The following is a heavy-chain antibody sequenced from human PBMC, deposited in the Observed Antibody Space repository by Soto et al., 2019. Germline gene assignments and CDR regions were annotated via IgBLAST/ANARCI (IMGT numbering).Heavy chain of an antibody. D-gene: IGHD3-16*02. CDR2: INHSGST. CDR1: GGAFSGYY. CDR3: ARGGYDYVWGSYRPRSYFDY. Sequence: QVQLQQWGAGLLKPSETLSLTCAVYGGAFSGYYWSWIRQPPGKGLEWIGEINHSGSTNYNPSLKSRVTISVDTSKNQFSLKPSSVTAADTAVYYCARGGYDYVWGSYRPRSYFDYWGQGTLVTVSS. V-gene: IGHV4-34*01. J-gene: IGHJ4*02.